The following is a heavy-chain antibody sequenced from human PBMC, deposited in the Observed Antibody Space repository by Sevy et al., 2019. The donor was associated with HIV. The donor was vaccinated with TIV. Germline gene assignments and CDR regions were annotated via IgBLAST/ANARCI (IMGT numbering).Heavy chain of an antibody. V-gene: IGHV3-30*18. CDR1: GFTFSSYG. CDR2: ISYDGSNK. CDR3: AKDRTPYSSPSIAWFDP. Sequence: GGSLRLSCAASGFTFSSYGMHWVRQAPGKGLEWVAVISYDGSNKYYADSVKGRFTISRDNSKNTLYLQMNSLRAEETAVYYCAKDRTPYSSPSIAWFDPWGQRTLVTVSS. J-gene: IGHJ5*02. D-gene: IGHD6-6*01.